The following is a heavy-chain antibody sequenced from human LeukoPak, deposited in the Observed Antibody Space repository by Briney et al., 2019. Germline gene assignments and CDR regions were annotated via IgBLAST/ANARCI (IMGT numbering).Heavy chain of an antibody. J-gene: IGHJ4*02. Sequence: GGSLRLSCAASGFTFDDYAMHWVRQAPGKGLEWVSGISWNSGSIGYADSVKGRFTISRDNAKNSLYLQMNSLRAEDTALYYCAKGMPGIAVAGEPPFDYWGQGTLVTVSS. CDR1: GFTFDDYA. D-gene: IGHD6-19*01. CDR2: ISWNSGSI. CDR3: AKGMPGIAVAGEPPFDY. V-gene: IGHV3-9*01.